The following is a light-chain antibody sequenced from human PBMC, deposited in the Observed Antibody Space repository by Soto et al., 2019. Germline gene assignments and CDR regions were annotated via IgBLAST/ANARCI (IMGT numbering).Light chain of an antibody. J-gene: IGKJ4*01. V-gene: IGKV3-15*01. CDR1: QSVSSN. CDR3: QQYDNWPLT. Sequence: IVMTQSPVTLSVSPGEIATLSCRASQSVSSNLVWYQQRPGQAPRLLMYAASTPATGIPARFSGSGSGTEFSLTISGLQSEDFVVYFCQQYDNWPLTFGGGTKVDIK. CDR2: AAS.